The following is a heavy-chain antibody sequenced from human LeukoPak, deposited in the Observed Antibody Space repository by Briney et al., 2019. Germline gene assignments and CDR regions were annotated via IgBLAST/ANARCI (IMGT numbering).Heavy chain of an antibody. CDR2: IMPLFNTA. CDR3: ARVDRYHYYLDV. Sequence: SVKVSCKASGGTFSSYSITWVRQAPGQGLERMGGIMPLFNTANYAQQFQGRVTITTDESTSTAYMELSSLRFEDTAMYYCARVDRYHYYLDVWGKGTTVTVSS. V-gene: IGHV1-69*05. J-gene: IGHJ6*03. CDR1: GGTFSSYS.